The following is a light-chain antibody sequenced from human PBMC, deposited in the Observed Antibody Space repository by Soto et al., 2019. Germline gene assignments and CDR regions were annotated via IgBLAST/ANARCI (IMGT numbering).Light chain of an antibody. CDR2: GAS. CDR1: QSVSSSY. CDR3: QQYGSSPTWT. J-gene: IGKJ1*01. Sequence: EIVLTQSPGTLSLSPGERATLSCRASQSVSSSYLAWYQQKPGQAPRLLIYGASSSATGIPDRFSGSGSGTAFTLTISRLEPEDFAVYYCQQYGSSPTWTFGKGTKVEIK. V-gene: IGKV3-20*01.